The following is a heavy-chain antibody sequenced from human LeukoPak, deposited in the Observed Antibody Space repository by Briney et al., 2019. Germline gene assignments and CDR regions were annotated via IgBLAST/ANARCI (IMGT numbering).Heavy chain of an antibody. CDR1: GGSISSSSYY. J-gene: IGHJ5*02. D-gene: IGHD2-21*02. Sequence: SETLSLTCTVSGGSISSSSYYWGWIRQPPGRGLEWIGNIYYSGSTYYNPSLKSRVTISVDTSKNHFSLKLSSVTAADTAVYYCARLRGGDYSSYNWFDPWGQGTLVTVSS. CDR3: ARLRGGDYSSYNWFDP. CDR2: IYYSGST. V-gene: IGHV4-39*07.